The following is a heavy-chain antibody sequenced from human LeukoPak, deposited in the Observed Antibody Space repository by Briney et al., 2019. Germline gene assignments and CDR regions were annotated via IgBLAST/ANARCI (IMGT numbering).Heavy chain of an antibody. J-gene: IGHJ4*02. CDR3: ARLKYYGSGSYYFAY. Sequence: GESLKISCKGSGYSFTNYWITWVRQMPGKGLEWMGRIDPSDSYTNYSPSFQGHVTISADRSISAAYLQWSSLKASDTAMYYCARLKYYGSGSYYFAYWGQGTLVTISS. D-gene: IGHD3-10*01. CDR2: IDPSDSYT. CDR1: GYSFTNYW. V-gene: IGHV5-10-1*01.